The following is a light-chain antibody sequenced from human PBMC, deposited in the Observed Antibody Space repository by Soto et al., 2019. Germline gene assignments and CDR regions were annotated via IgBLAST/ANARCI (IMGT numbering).Light chain of an antibody. J-gene: IGLJ2*01. CDR2: LEGSGSY. CDR3: ETWDSNTRV. CDR1: SGHSSYI. Sequence: ELTQSSSASASLGSSVKLTCTLSSGHSSYIIAWHQQQPGKAPRYLMKLEGSGSYNKGSGVPDRFSGSSSGADRYLTISNLQSEDEADYYCETWDSNTRVFGGGTKLTVL. V-gene: IGLV4-60*03.